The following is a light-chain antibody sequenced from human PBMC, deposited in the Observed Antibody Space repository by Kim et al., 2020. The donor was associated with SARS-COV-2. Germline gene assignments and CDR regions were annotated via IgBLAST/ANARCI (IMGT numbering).Light chain of an antibody. CDR2: TDD. CDR3: ATWDDSLDVWM. V-gene: IGLV1-44*01. J-gene: IGLJ3*02. CDR1: SSNSGSNT. Sequence: QRVTISCSGSSSNSGSNTVNWYQQFPGTAPKLRIDTDDRRPSGVSDRVSCSKSGTSASLAISALRSEDEADYYCATWDDSLDVWMFGGGTKLTVL.